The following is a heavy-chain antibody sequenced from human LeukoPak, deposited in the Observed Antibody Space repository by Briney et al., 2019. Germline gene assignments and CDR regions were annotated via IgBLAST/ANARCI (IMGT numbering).Heavy chain of an antibody. CDR2: IYWNDDK. Sequence: SGPTLVNPTQTLTLTCTFSGFSLSTSGVDVGWIRQPPGKALEWLALIYWNDDKRYSPSLKSRLTITKDTSKNQVVLTMTNMDPVDTATYYCAHSYCSGGSCYSGPFDYWGQGTLVTVSS. D-gene: IGHD2-15*01. CDR3: AHSYCSGGSCYSGPFDY. J-gene: IGHJ4*02. CDR1: GFSLSTSGVD. V-gene: IGHV2-5*01.